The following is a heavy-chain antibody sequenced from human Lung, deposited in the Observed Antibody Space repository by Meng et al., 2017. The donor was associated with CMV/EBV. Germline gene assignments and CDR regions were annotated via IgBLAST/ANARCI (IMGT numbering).Heavy chain of an antibody. D-gene: IGHD5-18*01. Sequence: GESXKISCAASGFTFTTYAMHWVCQAPGKGLEWVAVISYDGSNKYYADSVKGRFTISRDNSKNTLYLQMNSLRTVDTAVYSCARGEQLWLPLDVWGQGTTVTVSS. CDR1: GFTFTTYA. CDR3: ARGEQLWLPLDV. CDR2: ISYDGSNK. V-gene: IGHV3-30*04. J-gene: IGHJ6*02.